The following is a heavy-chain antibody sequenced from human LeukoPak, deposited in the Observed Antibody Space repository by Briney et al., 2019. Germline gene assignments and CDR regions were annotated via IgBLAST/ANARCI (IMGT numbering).Heavy chain of an antibody. CDR1: GSSISSSSYY. D-gene: IGHD6-13*01. CDR2: IYYSGST. CDR3: AREERYSSSWYVNWFGP. J-gene: IGHJ5*02. Sequence: SETLSLTCTVSGSSISSSSYYWGWIRQPPGKGLEWIGSIYYSGSTYYNPSLKSRVTISVDTSKNQFSLKLSSVTAADTAVYYCAREERYSSSWYVNWFGPWGQGTLVTVSS. V-gene: IGHV4-39*07.